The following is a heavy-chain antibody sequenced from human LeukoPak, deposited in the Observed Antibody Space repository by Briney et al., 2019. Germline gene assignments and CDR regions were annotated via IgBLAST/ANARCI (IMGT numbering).Heavy chain of an antibody. CDR3: ARVLHYYGSGSSLSAWFDP. CDR2: INHSGST. Sequence: SETLSLTCAVYGGSFSGYYWSWIRQPPGKGLEWIGEINHSGSTNYNPSLKSRVTISVDTSKNQFSLKLSSVTAADTAVYYCARVLHYYGSGSSLSAWFDPWGQGTLVTVSS. J-gene: IGHJ5*02. D-gene: IGHD3-10*01. V-gene: IGHV4-34*01. CDR1: GGSFSGYY.